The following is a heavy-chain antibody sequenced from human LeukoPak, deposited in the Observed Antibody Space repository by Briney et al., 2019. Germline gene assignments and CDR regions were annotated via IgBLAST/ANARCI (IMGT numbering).Heavy chain of an antibody. CDR3: ARATIGSPDDAFDI. CDR1: GGSISSSSYY. D-gene: IGHD1-26*01. J-gene: IGHJ3*02. CDR2: FYYSGST. Sequence: SETLSLTCTVSGGSISSSSYYWGWIRQPPGKGLEWIGSFYYSGSTYYNPSLKSRVTMSVDTSKNQFSLKLSSVTAADTAVHYCARATIGSPDDAFDIWGQGTMVTVSS. V-gene: IGHV4-39*07.